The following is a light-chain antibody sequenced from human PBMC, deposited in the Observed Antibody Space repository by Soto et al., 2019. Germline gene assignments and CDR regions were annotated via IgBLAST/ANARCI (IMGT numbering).Light chain of an antibody. V-gene: IGKV3-20*01. CDR3: QQYGSSPPAT. CDR2: GAS. CDR1: QSVSSSY. J-gene: IGKJ1*01. Sequence: QWPATRSLCPGDKAIRSSRALQSVSSSYLAWYQQKPGQAPRLLIYGASSRATGIPDRFSGSGSGTDFTLTISRLEPEDFAVYYCQQYGSSPPATFGQGTDVDIK.